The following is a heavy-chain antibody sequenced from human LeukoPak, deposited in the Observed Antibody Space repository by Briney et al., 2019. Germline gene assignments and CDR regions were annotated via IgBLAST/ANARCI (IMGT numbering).Heavy chain of an antibody. V-gene: IGHV5-51*01. CDR3: AKQGGTGTTRNWFDP. D-gene: IGHD1-7*01. CDR1: GYSFTNYW. Sequence: GESLKISCKASGYSFTNYWIGWVRQMPGKGLERMGIIYPGDSDTRYSPSFQGQVTISADKSISTAYLHWNSLKASDTAIYYCAKQGGTGTTRNWFDPWGQGTRVTVSS. J-gene: IGHJ5*02. CDR2: IYPGDSDT.